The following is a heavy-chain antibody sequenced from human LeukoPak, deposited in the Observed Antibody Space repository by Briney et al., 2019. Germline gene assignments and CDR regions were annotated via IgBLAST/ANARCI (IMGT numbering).Heavy chain of an antibody. Sequence: GGSLRLSCAASGFTVSSNYMSWVRQAPGKGLEWVSLNYTGGSSHYADSVKGRFTISRDTSINTLYLQMNSLRVEDAAVYYCARVTLGFDSRTYYPTTFDYWGQGTQVTVSS. J-gene: IGHJ4*02. CDR2: NYTGGSS. V-gene: IGHV3-53*01. CDR3: ARVTLGFDSRTYYPTTFDY. CDR1: GFTVSSNY. D-gene: IGHD3-22*01.